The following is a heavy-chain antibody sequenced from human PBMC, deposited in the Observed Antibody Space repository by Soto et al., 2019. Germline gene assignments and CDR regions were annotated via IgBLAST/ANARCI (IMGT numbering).Heavy chain of an antibody. CDR1: DGNIGGSNW. J-gene: IGHJ5*02. Sequence: SEPLSLTCAVADGNIGGSNWWSWVRKHPGKGLEWIGYIYYSGSTNYNPSLKSRVTISVDTSKNQFSLKLSSVTAADTAVYYCARDQGLRSNMRWFDPWGQGTLVTVS. D-gene: IGHD6-25*01. CDR3: ARDQGLRSNMRWFDP. CDR2: IYYSGST. V-gene: IGHV4-4*02.